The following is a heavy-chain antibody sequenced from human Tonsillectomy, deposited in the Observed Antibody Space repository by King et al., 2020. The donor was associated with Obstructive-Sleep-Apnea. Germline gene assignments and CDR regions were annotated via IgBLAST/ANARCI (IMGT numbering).Heavy chain of an antibody. CDR3: VRALSSSGYWYFDL. D-gene: IGHD6-13*01. CDR2: TRNKARSYTT. CDR1: GFTFSDHY. J-gene: IGHJ2*01. V-gene: IGHV3-72*01. Sequence: VQLVESGGGLVQPGGSLRLSCAASGFTFSDHYMDWVRQAPGKGLAWVGRTRNKARSYTTEYAASVRGRFTISRDDSKNSLFLQMNSLKTEDTAVYYCVRALSSSGYWYFDLWGRGTLVTVSS.